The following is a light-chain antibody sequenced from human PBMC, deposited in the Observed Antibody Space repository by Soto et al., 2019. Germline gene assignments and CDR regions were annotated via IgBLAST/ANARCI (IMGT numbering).Light chain of an antibody. CDR1: QSVSSN. J-gene: IGKJ2*01. V-gene: IGKV3-15*01. CDR2: GAS. Sequence: EIVMTQSPATLSVSPGERATLSCRASQSVSSNLAWYQQKPGQAPRLLIYGASTRATGIPARFSGSGSGTAFTLTISSRQSEDFAVYYCQPYNNWPPHTFGQGTKLEIK. CDR3: QPYNNWPPHT.